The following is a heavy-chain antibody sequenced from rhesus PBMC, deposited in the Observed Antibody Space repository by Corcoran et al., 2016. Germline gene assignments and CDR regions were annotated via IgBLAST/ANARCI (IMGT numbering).Heavy chain of an antibody. CDR3: ARCGVVITTDYGLDS. CDR2: ISYGGST. Sequence: QVQLQESGPGLVKPSETLSLTCAVSGGSISSSYYYWSRIRQAPGKGLGWIGYISYGGSTRNKPSLKGRVTISRDTSKNQFSLKLSSVTAADTAVYYCARCGVVITTDYGLDSWGQGVVVTVSS. D-gene: IGHD3-16*01. J-gene: IGHJ6*01. CDR1: GGSISSSYYY. V-gene: IGHV4-122*02.